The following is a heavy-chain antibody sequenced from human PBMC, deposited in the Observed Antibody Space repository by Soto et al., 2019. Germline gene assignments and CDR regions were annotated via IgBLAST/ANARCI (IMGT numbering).Heavy chain of an antibody. CDR1: GFTFKYYA. CDR2: ISNSGGST. D-gene: IGHD2-21*02. CDR3: ANHRGFLVTQYFFDY. V-gene: IGHV3-23*01. Sequence: PGGSLRLSCAASGFTFKYYAMSWVRQAPGKGLGWVSSISNSGGSTYYADSVQGRFTISRDNSKDTLSLQMNSLRAEDTAIYYCANHRGFLVTQYFFDYWGQGTLVTVSS. J-gene: IGHJ4*02.